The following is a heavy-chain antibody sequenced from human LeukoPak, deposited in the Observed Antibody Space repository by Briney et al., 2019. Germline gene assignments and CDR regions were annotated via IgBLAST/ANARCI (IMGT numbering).Heavy chain of an antibody. D-gene: IGHD2-2*01. CDR3: AVNHDIVVVPAAPYFDY. CDR1: GFTFSSYA. J-gene: IGHJ4*02. V-gene: IGHV3-23*01. Sequence: GGSLRLSYAASGFTFSSYAMSWVRQAPGKGLEWVSAISGSGGSTYYADSVKGRFTISRDNSKNTLYLQMNSLRAEDTAVYYCAVNHDIVVVPAAPYFDYWGQGTLVTVSS. CDR2: ISGSGGST.